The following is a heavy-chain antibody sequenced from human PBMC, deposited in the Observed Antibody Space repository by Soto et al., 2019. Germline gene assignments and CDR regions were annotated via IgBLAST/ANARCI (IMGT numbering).Heavy chain of an antibody. CDR3: ARGDSNETDG. V-gene: IGHV3-11*01. CDR1: GFPFSHYS. Sequence: GGSVRLCGAASGFPFSHYSLRSFRQAPGKGLECVSYISSSGRTIYYADSVKGRFTISRDNAKNSLYLQMNSLRAEDTAVLCCARGDSNETDGCGQGTTVTVAS. CDR2: ISSSGRTI. D-gene: IGHD1-1*01. J-gene: IGHJ6*02.